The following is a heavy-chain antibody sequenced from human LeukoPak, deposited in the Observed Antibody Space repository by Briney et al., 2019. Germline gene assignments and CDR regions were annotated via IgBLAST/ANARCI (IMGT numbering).Heavy chain of an antibody. CDR3: ARDGIVVVPAATGGDSWFDP. J-gene: IGHJ5*02. CDR1: GFTFSSYA. V-gene: IGHV3-64*01. CDR2: ISSNGGST. Sequence: GGSLRLSCAASGFTFSSYAMHWVRQAPGKGLEYVSAISSNGGSTYYANSVKGRFTISRDNSKNTLYLQMGSLRAEDMAVYYCARDGIVVVPAATGGDSWFDPWGQGTLVTVSS. D-gene: IGHD2-2*01.